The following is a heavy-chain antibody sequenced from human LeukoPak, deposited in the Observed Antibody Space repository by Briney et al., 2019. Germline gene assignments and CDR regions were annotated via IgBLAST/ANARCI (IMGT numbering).Heavy chain of an antibody. J-gene: IGHJ4*02. Sequence: SGPTLVKPSQTLSLTCTVSGASISSYYWSWIRQPPGKGLEWIGDIYYSGSIKYNPSLKSRVTMSVDTSKNQFSLKLSSVTAADTAIYYCARENPSGYYNRPIDYWGQGTLVTVSS. CDR3: ARENPSGYYNRPIDY. D-gene: IGHD3-22*01. CDR2: IYYSGSI. CDR1: GASISSYY. V-gene: IGHV4-59*01.